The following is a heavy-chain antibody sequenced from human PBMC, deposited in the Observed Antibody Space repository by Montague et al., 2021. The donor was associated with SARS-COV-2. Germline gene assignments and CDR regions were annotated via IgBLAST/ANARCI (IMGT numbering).Heavy chain of an antibody. V-gene: IGHV4-39*02. CDR1: GGSISSSSYY. J-gene: IGHJ6*02. CDR3: AGERITRVVVVITPYYYYGMDV. CDR2: IYYSGST. D-gene: IGHD3-22*01. Sequence: SETLSLTCTVSGGSISSSSYYWGWIRQPPGKGLEWIGSIYYSGSTYYNPSLKSRVTISVDTSKNQFSLKLSSVTAADTAVYYCAGERITRVVVVITPYYYYGMDVWGQGTTVTVSS.